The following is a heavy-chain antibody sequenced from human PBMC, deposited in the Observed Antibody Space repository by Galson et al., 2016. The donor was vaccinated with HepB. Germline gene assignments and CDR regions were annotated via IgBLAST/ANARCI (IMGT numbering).Heavy chain of an antibody. Sequence: SLRLSCAASGFTFNNYDMHWFRQAPGKGLEWVSYITRSGGTTLYADSVKGRFTISRDNAKNSLYLQMNSLRDEDTAVYYCPRDVRGSEDYWGQGTLVTVSS. CDR2: ITRSGGTT. CDR1: GFTFNNYD. D-gene: IGHD1-26*01. CDR3: PRDVRGSEDY. V-gene: IGHV3-48*02. J-gene: IGHJ4*02.